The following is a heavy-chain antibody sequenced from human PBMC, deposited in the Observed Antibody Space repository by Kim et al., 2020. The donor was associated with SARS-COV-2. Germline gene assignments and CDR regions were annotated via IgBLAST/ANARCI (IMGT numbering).Heavy chain of an antibody. J-gene: IGHJ5*02. CDR1: GGSFSSYY. D-gene: IGHD2-15*01. Sequence: SETLSLTCTVSGGSFSSYYWSWVRQPPGKGLEWIGYIYRSGSTNYNPSLKTRVTISIDTSKYQFSLNLSSVTAADTAIYYCAGLKGYCSGPMCSNWFDP. CDR3: AGLKGYCSGPMCSNWFDP. CDR2: IYRSGST. V-gene: IGHV4-59*01.